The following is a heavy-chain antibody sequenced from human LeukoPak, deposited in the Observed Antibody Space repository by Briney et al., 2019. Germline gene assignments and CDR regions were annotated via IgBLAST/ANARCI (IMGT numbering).Heavy chain of an antibody. CDR2: IWYDGSNK. D-gene: IGHD2-2*01. CDR1: GFTFSSYG. Sequence: GGSLRLSCAASGFTFSSYGMHWVRQAPGKGLEWVAVIWYDGSNKYYADSVKGRFTISRDNSKNTLYLQMNSLRAEDTAVYYCARTAPPAAMLDAFDIWGQGTMVTVSS. J-gene: IGHJ3*02. CDR3: ARTAPPAAMLDAFDI. V-gene: IGHV3-33*01.